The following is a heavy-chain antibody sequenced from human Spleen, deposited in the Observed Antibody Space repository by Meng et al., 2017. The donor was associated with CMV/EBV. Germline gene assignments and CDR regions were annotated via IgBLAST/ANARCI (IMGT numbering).Heavy chain of an antibody. J-gene: IGHJ4*02. V-gene: IGHV3-7*01. Sequence: GESLKISCAASGFTFSNYVMSWVRQAPGKGLEWVANIKRDGSEKYYVDSVRGRFTISRDNAKNSLYLQMNSLRTDDTAVYYCARDVLLSVRYDFWDYWGQGTVVTVSS. CDR2: IKRDGSEK. D-gene: IGHD3-3*01. CDR1: GFTFSNYV. CDR3: ARDVLLSVRYDFWDY.